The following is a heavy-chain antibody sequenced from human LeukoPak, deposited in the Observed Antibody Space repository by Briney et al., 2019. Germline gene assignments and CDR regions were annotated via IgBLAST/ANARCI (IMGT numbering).Heavy chain of an antibody. CDR1: GFTFSRHG. J-gene: IGHJ3*02. CDR3: AKVRVVLQDAFDI. D-gene: IGHD2-2*01. Sequence: GGSLRLSCAASGFTFSRHGMNWVRQAPGKGLEWVSGISGSGDTTYYADSVKGRFTISRDNSKNTLYLQMNSLRAEDTAVYYCAKVRVVLQDAFDIWGQGTMVTVSS. CDR2: ISGSGDTT. V-gene: IGHV3-23*01.